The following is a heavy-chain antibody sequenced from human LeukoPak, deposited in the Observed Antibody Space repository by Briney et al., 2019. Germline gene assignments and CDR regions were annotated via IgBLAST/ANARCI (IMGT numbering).Heavy chain of an antibody. J-gene: IGHJ4*02. CDR2: ISSSGTTI. D-gene: IGHD6-19*01. CDR3: ARLKTGYSNGWYVDYFDY. V-gene: IGHV3-11*04. Sequence: GGSLRLSCAASGFTFSDYYMSWIRQAPGKGLEWVSYISSSGTTIYYADSVKGRFTISRDNAENSLDVQMNSLRAEDTAVYYCARLKTGYSNGWYVDYFDYWGQGTLVTVSS. CDR1: GFTFSDYY.